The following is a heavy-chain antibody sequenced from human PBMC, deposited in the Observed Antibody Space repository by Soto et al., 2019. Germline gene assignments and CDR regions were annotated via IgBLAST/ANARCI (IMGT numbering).Heavy chain of an antibody. V-gene: IGHV3-30*18. D-gene: IGHD6-6*01. J-gene: IGHJ6*02. CDR1: GFTFSSYG. Sequence: QVQLVESGGGVVQPGRSLRLSCAASGFTFSSYGMHWVRQAPGKGLEWVAVISYDGSNKYYADSVKGRFTISRDNSKNTLYLPMNSLRAEDTAVYYCAKPYGSSRIGYGMDVWGQGTTVTVSS. CDR2: ISYDGSNK. CDR3: AKPYGSSRIGYGMDV.